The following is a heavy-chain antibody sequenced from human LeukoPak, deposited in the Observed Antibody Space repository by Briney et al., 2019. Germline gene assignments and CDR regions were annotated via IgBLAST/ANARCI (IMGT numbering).Heavy chain of an antibody. J-gene: IGHJ5*02. V-gene: IGHV3-48*03. D-gene: IGHD3-10*01. CDR1: GFTFSSYE. Sequence: GGSLRLSRAASGFTFSSYEMNWVRQAPGKGLEWVSYISSSGSTIYYADSVKGRFTISRDNAKNSLYLQMNSLRAEDTAVYYCARDPYYYASGSYYAGRLPWGQGTLVTVSS. CDR3: ARDPYYYASGSYYAGRLP. CDR2: ISSSGSTI.